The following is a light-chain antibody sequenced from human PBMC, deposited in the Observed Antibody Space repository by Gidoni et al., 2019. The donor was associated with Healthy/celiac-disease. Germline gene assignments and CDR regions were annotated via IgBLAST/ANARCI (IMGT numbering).Light chain of an antibody. V-gene: IGLV1-47*01. CDR3: AAWDDSLSGRV. CDR2: RNN. J-gene: IGLJ3*02. Sequence: QSVLTQPPSASGTPGQRVPIYGSGSSSNIGRNYVYWYQQLPGTAPKLLSYRNNQRPSGVPDRFSGSKSGTSASLAISGLRSEDEADYYCAAWDDSLSGRVFGGGTKLTVL. CDR1: SSNIGRNY.